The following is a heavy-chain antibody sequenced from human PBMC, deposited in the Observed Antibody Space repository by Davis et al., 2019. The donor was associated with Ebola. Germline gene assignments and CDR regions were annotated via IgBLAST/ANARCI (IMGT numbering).Heavy chain of an antibody. CDR1: GFRVSGPY. CDR3: ARDSLYGDYFDY. J-gene: IGHJ4*02. Sequence: GGSLRLSCAASGFRVSGPYMSWVRQAPGKGLEWVSYISSSGSIIYYADSVKGRFTISRDNAKNSLYLQMNSLRAEDTAVYYCARDSLYGDYFDYWGQGTLVTVSS. CDR2: ISSSGSII. V-gene: IGHV3-11*01. D-gene: IGHD5/OR15-5a*01.